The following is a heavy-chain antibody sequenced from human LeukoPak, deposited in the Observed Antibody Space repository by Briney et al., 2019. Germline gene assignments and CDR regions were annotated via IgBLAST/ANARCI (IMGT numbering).Heavy chain of an antibody. V-gene: IGHV3-21*01. CDR3: ATGGQTRQKNDAFHI. D-gene: IGHD3-10*01. CDR1: GFTFSSYA. CDR2: ISSSGSYI. J-gene: IGHJ3*02. Sequence: PGGSLRLSCAASGFTFSSYAMSWVRQAPGKGLEWVSSISSSGSYIYYADSLKGRFTISRDNAKNSLYLQMNSLRTEDTAMYYCATGGQTRQKNDAFHIWGQGTMVTVSS.